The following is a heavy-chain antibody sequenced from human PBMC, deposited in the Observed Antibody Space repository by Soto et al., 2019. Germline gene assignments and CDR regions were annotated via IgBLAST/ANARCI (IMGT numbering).Heavy chain of an antibody. D-gene: IGHD5-12*01. V-gene: IGHV4-59*01. CDR1: GGSISGYY. Sequence: QVQLQESGPGLVKPSETLSLICTVSGGSISGYYWSWLRQSPGEGLEWIGFIHYSGTTGYSPSLKSRVTMSVDTSKNQFSLKLSSVTAADTAVYYCVKYGVAWYFALWGRGTLVTVSS. CDR2: IHYSGTT. J-gene: IGHJ2*01. CDR3: VKYGVAWYFAL.